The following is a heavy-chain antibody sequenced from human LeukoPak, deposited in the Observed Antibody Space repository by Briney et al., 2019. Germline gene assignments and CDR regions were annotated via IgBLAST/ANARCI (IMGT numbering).Heavy chain of an antibody. J-gene: IGHJ4*02. D-gene: IGHD5-18*01. Sequence: SETLSLTCSVSAGTISSYYWIWMRQPPGKGLEWIGYIYYSGSTNYNPSLKSRVTISVDTSKSQFSLKLSSVTAADTAVHCCARATTQLLLPATFDYWGQGTLVTVSS. CDR1: AGTISSYY. V-gene: IGHV4-59*01. CDR3: ARATTQLLLPATFDY. CDR2: IYYSGST.